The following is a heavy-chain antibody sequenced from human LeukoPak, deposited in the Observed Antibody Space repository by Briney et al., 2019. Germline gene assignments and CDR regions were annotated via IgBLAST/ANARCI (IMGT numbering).Heavy chain of an antibody. J-gene: IGHJ4*02. V-gene: IGHV3-53*01. D-gene: IGHD1-14*01. CDR2: LYSDGNT. CDR1: GFTVITND. CDR3: ARGVEPLAANTLAY. Sequence: GGSLRLSCAASGFTVITNDMTWVRQAPGKGLEWVSVLYSDGNTKYADSVQGRFTISRDNSKNPLYLEMNSLSPDHTAVYYCARGVEPLAANTLAYWGQGTLVTVSS.